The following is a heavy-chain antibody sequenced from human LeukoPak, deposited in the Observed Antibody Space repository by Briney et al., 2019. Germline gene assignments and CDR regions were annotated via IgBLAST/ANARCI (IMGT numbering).Heavy chain of an antibody. Sequence: GGSLRLSCAASGFTFSRYWIHWVRQAPGKGLVWVSRINSDGSDTVYADSVRGRFTISRDNAKNTLYLQMNSLRADDTAVYYCLSAVGPSEYWGQGTLVTVSS. CDR3: LSAVGPSEY. D-gene: IGHD1-26*01. J-gene: IGHJ4*02. CDR2: INSDGSDT. CDR1: GFTFSRYW. V-gene: IGHV3-74*01.